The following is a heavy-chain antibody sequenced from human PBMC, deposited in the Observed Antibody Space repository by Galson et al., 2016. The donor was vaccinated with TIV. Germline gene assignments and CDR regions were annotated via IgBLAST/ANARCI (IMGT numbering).Heavy chain of an antibody. CDR2: ISAGSTNT. CDR3: AKDRGHYEALDS. J-gene: IGHJ4*02. V-gene: IGHV3-23*01. Sequence: SPRLSCAAAGFRFFDFEMSWVRQAPGKGLEWVSGISAGSTNTYYADSVGGRFIISRANSNTILYLQMDRLQPEDTAVYFCAKDRGHYEALDSWGQGTLVTVSS. CDR1: GFRFFDFE. D-gene: IGHD4-17*01.